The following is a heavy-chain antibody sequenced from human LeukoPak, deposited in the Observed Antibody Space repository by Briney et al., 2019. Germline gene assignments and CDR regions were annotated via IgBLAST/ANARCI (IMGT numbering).Heavy chain of an antibody. J-gene: IGHJ5*02. CDR3: AREYSSSWYNWFDP. D-gene: IGHD6-13*01. Sequence: SQTLSLTCAISGDSVSSNSAAWNWIRQSPSRGLEWLGRTYYRSKWYNDYAVSVKSRITLNPDTSKNQFSLQPNSVTPEDTAVYYCAREYSSSWYNWFDPWGQGTLVTVSS. CDR2: TYYRSKWYN. V-gene: IGHV6-1*01. CDR1: GDSVSSNSAA.